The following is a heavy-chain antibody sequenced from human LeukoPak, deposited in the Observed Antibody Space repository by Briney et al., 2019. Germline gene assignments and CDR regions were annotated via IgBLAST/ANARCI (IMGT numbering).Heavy chain of an antibody. D-gene: IGHD3-22*01. Sequence: ASVKVSCKASGYTFTSYGISWVRQAPGQGLEWMGWISAYNGNTNYAQKLQGRVTMTTDTSTSTAYMELRSLRSDDTAVYYCARDRGIYYYDSSGYYPNDYWGQGTPVTVSS. J-gene: IGHJ4*02. CDR3: ARDRGIYYYDSSGYYPNDY. CDR1: GYTFTSYG. CDR2: ISAYNGNT. V-gene: IGHV1-18*01.